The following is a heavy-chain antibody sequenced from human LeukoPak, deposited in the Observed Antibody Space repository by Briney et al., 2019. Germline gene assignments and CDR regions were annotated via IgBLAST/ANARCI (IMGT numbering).Heavy chain of an antibody. J-gene: IGHJ4*02. Sequence: PSETLSLTCAVYGGSFSGYYWSWIRQPPGKGLEWIGEINHSGSTNYNPSLKSRVAISVDTSKNQFSLKLSSVTAADTAVYYCARGLYDFWSGYYTGLDYWGQGTLVTVSS. CDR3: ARGLYDFWSGYYTGLDY. V-gene: IGHV4-34*01. CDR1: GGSFSGYY. CDR2: INHSGST. D-gene: IGHD3-3*01.